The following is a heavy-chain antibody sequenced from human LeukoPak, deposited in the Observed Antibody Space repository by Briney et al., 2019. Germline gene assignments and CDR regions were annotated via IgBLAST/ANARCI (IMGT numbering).Heavy chain of an antibody. J-gene: IGHJ6*03. CDR1: GFTFSSYS. CDR2: ISSSSSYI. V-gene: IGHV3-21*01. CDR3: AREVRAYYDFWSGYYAEWYYYMDV. Sequence: PGRSLRLSCAASGFTFSSYSMNWVRQAPGKGLEWVSSISSSSSYIYYADSVKGRFTISRDNAKNSLYLQMNSLRAEDTAVYYCAREVRAYYDFWSGYYAEWYYYMDVWGKGTTVTVSS. D-gene: IGHD3-3*01.